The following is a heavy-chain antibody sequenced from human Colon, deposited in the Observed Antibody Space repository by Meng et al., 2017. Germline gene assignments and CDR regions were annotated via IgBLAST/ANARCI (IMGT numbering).Heavy chain of an antibody. CDR3: MSAGGDY. Sequence: GGSLRLSCAASGFTFSDYSMNWVRQAPGKGLEWVASINGGSDYVNYADSVKGRFTVSRVNAKNVLYLQMNSLRAEDTAVYYCMSAGGDYWGQGTLVTVSS. D-gene: IGHD1-26*01. CDR2: INGGSDYV. V-gene: IGHV3-21*01. CDR1: GFTFSDYS. J-gene: IGHJ4*02.